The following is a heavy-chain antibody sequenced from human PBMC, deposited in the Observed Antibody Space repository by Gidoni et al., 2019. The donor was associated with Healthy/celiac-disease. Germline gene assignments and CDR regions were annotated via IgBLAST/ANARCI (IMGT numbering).Heavy chain of an antibody. Sequence: QVQLVESGGGVVQPGRSLRLSCAASGFTFSSYALPGVRQAPGKGLEGVAVISYDGSNKYYADSVKGRFTISRDNSKNTLYLQMNSLRAEDTAVYYCARGQISYYDFWSGTYNWFDPWGQGTLVTVSS. J-gene: IGHJ5*02. CDR1: GFTFSSYA. CDR3: ARGQISYYDFWSGTYNWFDP. V-gene: IGHV3-30-3*01. CDR2: ISYDGSNK. D-gene: IGHD3-3*01.